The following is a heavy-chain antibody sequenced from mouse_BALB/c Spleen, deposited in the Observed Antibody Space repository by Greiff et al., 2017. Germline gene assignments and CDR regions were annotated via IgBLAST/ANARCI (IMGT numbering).Heavy chain of an antibody. V-gene: IGHV5-17*02. Sequence: EVQRVESGGGLVQPGGSRKLSCAASGFTFSSFGMHWVRQAPEKGLEWVAYISSGSSTIYYADTVKGRFTISRDNPKNTLFLQMTSLRSEDTAMYYCARLGGNYDYYAMDYWGQGTSVTVSS. CDR2: ISSGSSTI. J-gene: IGHJ4*01. D-gene: IGHD2-1*01. CDR3: ARLGGNYDYYAMDY. CDR1: GFTFSSFG.